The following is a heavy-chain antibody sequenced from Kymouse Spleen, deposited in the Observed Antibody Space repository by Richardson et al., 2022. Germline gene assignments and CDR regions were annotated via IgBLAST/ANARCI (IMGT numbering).Heavy chain of an antibody. Sequence: EVQLVESGGGLVKPGGSLRLSCAASGFTFSSYSMNWVRQAPGKGLEWVSSISSSSSYIYYADSVKGRFTISRDNAKNSLYLQMNSLRAEDTAVYYCARDEYYSNYYYYGMDVWGQGTTVTVSS. CDR1: GFTFSSYS. D-gene: IGHD4-11,IGHD4-11*01. J-gene: IGHJ6*02. CDR3: ARDEYYSNYYYYGMDV. CDR2: ISSSSSYI. V-gene: IGHV3-21*03.